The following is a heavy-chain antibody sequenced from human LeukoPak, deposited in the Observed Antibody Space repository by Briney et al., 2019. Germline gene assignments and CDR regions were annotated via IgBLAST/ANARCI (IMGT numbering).Heavy chain of an antibody. J-gene: IGHJ4*02. CDR3: AKGLQGLATTSFGY. D-gene: IGHD5-12*01. CDR1: GFTFDDYA. V-gene: IGHV3-9*01. Sequence: GGSLRLSCAASGFTFDDYAMHWVRQAPGKGLEWVSDISWNSGSIGYADSVKGRFTISRDNAKNSLYLQMNSLRAEDTALYYCAKGLQGLATTSFGYWGQGTLVTVSS. CDR2: ISWNSGSI.